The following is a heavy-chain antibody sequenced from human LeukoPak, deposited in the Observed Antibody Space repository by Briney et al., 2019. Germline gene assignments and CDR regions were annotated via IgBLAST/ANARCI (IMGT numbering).Heavy chain of an antibody. Sequence: ASVKVSCKAFGYTFTDYHMHWVRQAPGQGLEWMGWINPNSGDTNYAQKFQGRVAMTRDTTISTAYMELSRLRSDDTAVFYCATLMAHLDYWGQGTLVTVSS. CDR1: GYTFTDYH. J-gene: IGHJ4*02. V-gene: IGHV1-2*02. D-gene: IGHD2-8*01. CDR3: ATLMAHLDY. CDR2: INPNSGDT.